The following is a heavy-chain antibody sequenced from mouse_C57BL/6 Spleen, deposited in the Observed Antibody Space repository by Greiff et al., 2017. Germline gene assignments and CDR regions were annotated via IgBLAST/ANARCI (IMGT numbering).Heavy chain of an antibody. CDR3: ARDWTAPWFAY. D-gene: IGHD1-2*01. J-gene: IGHJ3*01. CDR2: IYPRDGST. V-gene: IGHV1-85*01. Sequence: VQLVESGPELVKPGASVKLSCKASGYTFTSYDINWVKQRPGQGLEWIGWIYPRDGSTKYNEKFKGKATLTVDTSSSTAYMELHSLTSEDSAVYFCARDWTAPWFAYWGQGTLVTVSA. CDR1: GYTFTSYD.